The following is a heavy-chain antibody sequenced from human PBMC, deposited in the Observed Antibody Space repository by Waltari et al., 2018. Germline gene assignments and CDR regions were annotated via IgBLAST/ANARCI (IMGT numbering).Heavy chain of an antibody. D-gene: IGHD3-22*01. CDR2: IIPIFGTA. Sequence: QVQLVQSGAEVKKPGSSVKVSCKASGGTFSSYAISWVRQAPGQGLEWMGGIIPIFGTANYAQKFQGRVTITTDESTSTAYMELSSLRSEDTAVYYCARDRDYYDSSGYYQGWAFDIWGQGTMVTVSS. V-gene: IGHV1-69*05. CDR3: ARDRDYYDSSGYYQGWAFDI. CDR1: GGTFSSYA. J-gene: IGHJ3*02.